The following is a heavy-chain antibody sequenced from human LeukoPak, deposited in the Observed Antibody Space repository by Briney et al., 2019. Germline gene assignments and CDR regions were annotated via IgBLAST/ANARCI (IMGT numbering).Heavy chain of an antibody. CDR3: AKLEDYYDSSGFDY. CDR1: GFTFSSYW. D-gene: IGHD3-22*01. Sequence: GGSLRLSCAASGFTFSSYWMSWVRQAPGKGLEWVANIKEDGSEKLYVDSVKGRFTISRDNAKNSLYLQMSSLRAEDTAVYYCAKLEDYYDSSGFDYWGQGTLVTVSS. V-gene: IGHV3-7*03. J-gene: IGHJ4*02. CDR2: IKEDGSEK.